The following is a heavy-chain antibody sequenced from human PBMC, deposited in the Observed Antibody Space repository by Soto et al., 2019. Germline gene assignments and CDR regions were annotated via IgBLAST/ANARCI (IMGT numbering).Heavy chain of an antibody. CDR1: AFSSHHHA. Sequence: GGSLRLSCVASAFSSHHHAIHWVRQGPGKGLEWVSGIHWNNGAAGYADSVKGRFTIFKDNVKNSVYLQMNSLRTDDTAFYYCTEDILPGGADVWGQGTTVTVSS. J-gene: IGHJ6*02. V-gene: IGHV3-9*02. D-gene: IGHD3-16*01. CDR2: IHWNNGAA. CDR3: TEDILPGGADV.